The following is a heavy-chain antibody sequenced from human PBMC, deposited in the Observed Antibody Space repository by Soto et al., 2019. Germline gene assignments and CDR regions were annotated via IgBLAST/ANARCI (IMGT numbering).Heavy chain of an antibody. CDR1: GFTFDDYA. D-gene: IGHD3-22*01. V-gene: IGHV3-9*01. CDR3: AKGHSSSWSTLDF. CDR2: INWNSGAK. Sequence: EVHLVESGGGLVQPGRSLRLSCAASGFTFDDYAMHWVRQGPGTGLEWVSGINWNSGAKGYADSVKGRFTISRDNANNSLYLPMNSLRPEDTGFYYCAKGHSSSWSTLDFWGQGSLVTVSS. J-gene: IGHJ4*02.